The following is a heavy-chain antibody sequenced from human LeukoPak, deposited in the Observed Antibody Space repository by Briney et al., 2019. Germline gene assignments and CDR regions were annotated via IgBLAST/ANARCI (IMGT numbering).Heavy chain of an antibody. CDR2: IYTSGST. D-gene: IGHD6-13*01. Sequence: PSETLSLTCTVSGGSISSYYWSWIRQPAGKGLEWIGRIYTSGSTNYNPSLKSRVTMSVDTSKNQFSLKLSSVTAADTAVYYCAMTHGIAATGRKGAFDIWGQGTMVTVSS. CDR1: GGSISSYY. CDR3: AMTHGIAATGRKGAFDI. J-gene: IGHJ3*02. V-gene: IGHV4-4*07.